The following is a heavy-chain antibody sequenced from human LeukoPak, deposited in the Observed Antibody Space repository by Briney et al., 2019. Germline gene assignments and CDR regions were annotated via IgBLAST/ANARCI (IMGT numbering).Heavy chain of an antibody. J-gene: IGHJ4*02. CDR1: GFTFDDYA. CDR3: AKDSAILVGATKPNYFDY. Sequence: GGSLRLSCAASGFTFDDYAMHWVRQAPGKGLEWVSLISWDGGSTYYADSVKGRFTISRDNSKNSLYLQMNSLRAEDTALYYCAKDSAILVGATKPNYFDYWGQGTLVTVSS. V-gene: IGHV3-43D*03. CDR2: ISWDGGST. D-gene: IGHD1-26*01.